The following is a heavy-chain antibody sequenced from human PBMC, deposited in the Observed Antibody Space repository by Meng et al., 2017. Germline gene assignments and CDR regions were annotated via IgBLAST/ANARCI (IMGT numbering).Heavy chain of an antibody. CDR1: GFTFSSYW. J-gene: IGHJ5*02. V-gene: IGHV3-72*01. D-gene: IGHD1-26*01. Sequence: GESLKISCAASGFTFSSYWMSWVRQAPGKGLEWVGRTRNKANSYTTEYAASVKGRFTISRDDSKNSLYLQMNSLKTEDTAVYYCARERDRGSSSNWFDPWGQGTLVTVSS. CDR2: TRNKANSYTT. CDR3: ARERDRGSSSNWFDP.